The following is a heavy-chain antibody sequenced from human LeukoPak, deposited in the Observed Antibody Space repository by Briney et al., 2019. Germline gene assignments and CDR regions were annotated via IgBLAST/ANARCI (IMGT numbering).Heavy chain of an antibody. Sequence: GGSLRLSCAASGFTVSSNYMSWVRQAPGKWLEWVSVIYSGGSTYYADSVKGRFTISRDNSKNTLYLQMNSLRAEDTAVYYCARDLVSGSGSYDRVDHWGQGTLVTVSS. CDR1: GFTVSSNY. V-gene: IGHV3-66*02. CDR2: IYSGGST. CDR3: ARDLVSGSGSYDRVDH. D-gene: IGHD3-10*01. J-gene: IGHJ4*02.